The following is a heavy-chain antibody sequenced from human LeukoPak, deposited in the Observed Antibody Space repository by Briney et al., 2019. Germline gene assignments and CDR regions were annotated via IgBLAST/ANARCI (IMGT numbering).Heavy chain of an antibody. CDR3: AKDVGYDSDLFDY. J-gene: IGHJ4*02. D-gene: IGHD3-22*01. V-gene: IGHV1-8*01. Sequence: ASVKVSCKASGYTFTSYDLNWVRQATGQGLEWMGWVSPNSGNTGYAQKFQGRVTMTRDTSISTVYMELSSLRAEDTAVYYCAKDVGYDSDLFDYWGQGTLVTVSS. CDR2: VSPNSGNT. CDR1: GYTFTSYD.